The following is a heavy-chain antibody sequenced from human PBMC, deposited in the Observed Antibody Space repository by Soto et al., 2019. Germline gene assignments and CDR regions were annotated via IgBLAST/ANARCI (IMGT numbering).Heavy chain of an antibody. CDR3: ARDLGSNGGSALDY. V-gene: IGHV1-18*01. J-gene: IGHJ4*02. Sequence: ASAEVSCKTSSYTFKGSGITGVRKATGQGLEWMGWISTDSGNTHYAQKIQGRVTLTTDSSTNTVYMELRSLTSDDTAVYYCARDLGSNGGSALDYWGQGTLVTVSS. CDR1: SYTFKGSG. CDR2: ISTDSGNT. D-gene: IGHD2-8*01.